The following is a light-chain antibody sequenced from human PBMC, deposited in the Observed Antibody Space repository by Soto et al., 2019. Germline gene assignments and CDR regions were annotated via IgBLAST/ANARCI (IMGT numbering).Light chain of an antibody. Sequence: EIVMRQSPATLSVSPGERSTLSCRASQSISSKLAWYQQKPGQAPRLLIYGASSRATGIPDRFSGGGSGTDFTLTISRLEPEDFAVYYCQHYNSSPPITFGQGTRLEIK. J-gene: IGKJ5*01. V-gene: IGKV3D-15*02. CDR1: QSISSK. CDR2: GAS. CDR3: QHYNSSPPIT.